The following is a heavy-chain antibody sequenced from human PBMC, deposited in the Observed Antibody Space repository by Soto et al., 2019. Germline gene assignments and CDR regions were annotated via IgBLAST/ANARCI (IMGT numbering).Heavy chain of an antibody. CDR1: GGSISSGGYY. D-gene: IGHD3-3*01. V-gene: IGHV4-31*03. CDR2: IYYRGST. CDR3: ARGPSDFWSGYPNWFDP. J-gene: IGHJ5*02. Sequence: QVQLQESGPGLVKPSQTLSLTCTVSGGSISSGGYYWSWIRQHPGKGLEWIGYIYYRGSTYYNPSLKSRVTISVDTSKNQCSLKLSSVTAADTAVYYCARGPSDFWSGYPNWFDPWGQGTLVTVSS.